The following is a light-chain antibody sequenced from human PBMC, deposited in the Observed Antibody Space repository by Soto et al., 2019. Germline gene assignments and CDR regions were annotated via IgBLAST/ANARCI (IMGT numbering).Light chain of an antibody. CDR1: QSVSSN. CDR2: GAS. Sequence: EIVMTQSPATLSVSPGERATLSCRASQSVSSNLAWYQQKPGQAPRLLIYGASTSATGIPARFSGRGSGTEFTLTISSLKSEDFAVYYCQQYNNWPLTFGGGTKVEIK. CDR3: QQYNNWPLT. V-gene: IGKV3-15*01. J-gene: IGKJ4*01.